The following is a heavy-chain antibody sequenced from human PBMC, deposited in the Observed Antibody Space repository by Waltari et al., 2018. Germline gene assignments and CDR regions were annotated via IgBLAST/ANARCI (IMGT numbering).Heavy chain of an antibody. Sequence: QVQLPEWGGGPLKPSETLSLTCGVSGGYFSDYYWSWIRQPPGKGLEWIGEINHGGTTNYNPSLGSRVTISVDRSDKQFSLKLTSVSATDTAVYFCASRSWSHDYYFDNWGQGTVVTV. CDR3: ASRSWSHDYYFDN. V-gene: IGHV4-34*01. D-gene: IGHD3-16*01. J-gene: IGHJ4*02. CDR1: GGYFSDYY. CDR2: INHGGTT.